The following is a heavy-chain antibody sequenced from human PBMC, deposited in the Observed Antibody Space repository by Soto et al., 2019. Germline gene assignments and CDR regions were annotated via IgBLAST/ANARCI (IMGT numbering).Heavy chain of an antibody. CDR2: INPSGGST. CDR1: GYTFTSYY. V-gene: IGHV1-46*01. Sequence: GASLKVSCRASGYTFTSYYMHWVRQAPGQGLEWMGIINPSGGSTSYAQKFQGRVTMSRDTSTSTVYMELSSLRSEDTAVYYCARDKNYYDSSGYYYQRNGPDPWGQGTLVTVSS. D-gene: IGHD3-22*01. CDR3: ARDKNYYDSSGYYYQRNGPDP. J-gene: IGHJ5*02.